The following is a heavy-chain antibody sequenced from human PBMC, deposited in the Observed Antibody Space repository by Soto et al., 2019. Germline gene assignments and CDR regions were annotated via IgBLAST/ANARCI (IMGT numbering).Heavy chain of an antibody. D-gene: IGHD1-26*01. V-gene: IGHV3-9*01. J-gene: IGHJ3*01. CDR2: ISWNSGVV. Sequence: EMQLVESGGGLVQPGRSLRLSCAASGFTFDDYAMHWVRQVPGKGLEWVSGISWNSGVVDYADSVKGRVTIARDSAKNSLYLQINSLKPEDTALYYCTKDIEWGGIHFTHAFDVWGQGTMVSVYS. CDR1: GFTFDDYA. CDR3: TKDIEWGGIHFTHAFDV.